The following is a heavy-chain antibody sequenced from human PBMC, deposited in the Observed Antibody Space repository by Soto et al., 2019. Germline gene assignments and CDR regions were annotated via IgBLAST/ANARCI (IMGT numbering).Heavy chain of an antibody. J-gene: IGHJ4*02. CDR2: ITSSGGGT. V-gene: IGHV3-23*01. CDR1: GFTFSAYV. Sequence: EVEVLESGGGLVQPGGSLRLSCAASGFTFSAYVMSWVRQAPGKGLEWVSSITSSGGGTYYADSVKGRFTVSRDNSKKTVYLQMNGLGDYDTAVYYCAKLTAAWGQGTLVTVSS. D-gene: IGHD6-13*01. CDR3: AKLTAA.